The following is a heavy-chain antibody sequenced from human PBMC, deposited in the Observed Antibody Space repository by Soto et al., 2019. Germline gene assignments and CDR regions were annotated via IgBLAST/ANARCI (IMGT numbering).Heavy chain of an antibody. Sequence: GGSLRLSCAASGFTVSSNYMSWVRQAPGKGLEWVSVIYSGGSTYYADSVKGRFTISRDNSKNTLYLQMNSLRAEDTAVYYCAVVATDTGWFDPWGQGTLVTVSS. V-gene: IGHV3-53*01. CDR1: GFTVSSNY. CDR3: AVVATDTGWFDP. J-gene: IGHJ5*02. CDR2: IYSGGST. D-gene: IGHD5-12*01.